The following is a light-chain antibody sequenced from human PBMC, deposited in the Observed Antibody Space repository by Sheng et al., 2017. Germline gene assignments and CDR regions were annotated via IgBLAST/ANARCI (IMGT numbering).Light chain of an antibody. Sequence: DIQMTQSPSSLSASVGDRVTITCQASQDISNYLNWYHQKPGKAPKLLIYAASSLQSGVPSRFSGSGSGTDFTLTISSLQPEDIATYYCQQYDNLPFTFGPGTKVDIK. CDR2: AAS. CDR3: QQYDNLPFT. V-gene: IGKV1-33*01. J-gene: IGKJ3*01. CDR1: QDISNY.